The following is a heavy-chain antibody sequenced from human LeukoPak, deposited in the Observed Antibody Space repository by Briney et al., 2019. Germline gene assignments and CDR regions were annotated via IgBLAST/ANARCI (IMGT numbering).Heavy chain of an antibody. J-gene: IGHJ4*02. Sequence: PGGTLRLSCAASRFTFSSYGMSWVRQAPGKGLEWVSAISGSGGSTYYADSVKGRFTISRDNSKNTLYLQMNSLRAEDTAVYYCAKDVYSYYDSSGYPDYWGQGTLVTVSS. CDR2: ISGSGGST. CDR1: RFTFSSYG. V-gene: IGHV3-23*01. CDR3: AKDVYSYYDSSGYPDY. D-gene: IGHD3-22*01.